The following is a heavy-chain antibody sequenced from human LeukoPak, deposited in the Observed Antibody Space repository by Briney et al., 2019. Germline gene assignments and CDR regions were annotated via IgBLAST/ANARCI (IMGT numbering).Heavy chain of an antibody. CDR1: GFTFTNHW. CDR2: INSDGTST. V-gene: IGHV3-74*01. J-gene: IGHJ4*02. CDR3: ARVRAWSFHY. Sequence: GGSLRLSCAASGFTFTNHWMHWVRQAPGKGLVWVSRINSDGTSTTYADFVKGRFTISRDNAKNTLYLQMNSLRAEDTAMYYCARVRAWSFHYWGQGTLVTVSS. D-gene: IGHD3-16*01.